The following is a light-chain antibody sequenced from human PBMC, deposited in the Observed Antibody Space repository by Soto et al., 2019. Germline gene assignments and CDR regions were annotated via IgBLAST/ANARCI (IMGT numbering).Light chain of an antibody. J-gene: IGKJ2*01. Sequence: EIVMTQSPGTLSVSPGERATLSCRASQSVSSNLAWYQQKPGQAPRLLIYDASSRATGIPARFSGSGSGTDFTLTISSLYSEDFAVYYCQQYNTWPTFGQGINLEIK. CDR1: QSVSSN. CDR3: QQYNTWPT. V-gene: IGKV3-15*01. CDR2: DAS.